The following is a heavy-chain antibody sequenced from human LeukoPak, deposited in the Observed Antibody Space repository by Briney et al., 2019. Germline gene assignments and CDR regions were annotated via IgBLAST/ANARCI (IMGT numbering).Heavy chain of an antibody. D-gene: IGHD2-2*03. CDR1: GGTFSSYA. CDR2: IIPIFGTA. Sequence: SVNVSCKASGGTFSSYAISWVRQAPGQGLEWMGGIIPIFGTANYAQKFQGRVTITTDESTSTAYMELSSLRSEDTAVYYCARLVGYCSSTSCLDFDYWGQGTLVTVSS. CDR3: ARLVGYCSSTSCLDFDY. V-gene: IGHV1-69*05. J-gene: IGHJ4*02.